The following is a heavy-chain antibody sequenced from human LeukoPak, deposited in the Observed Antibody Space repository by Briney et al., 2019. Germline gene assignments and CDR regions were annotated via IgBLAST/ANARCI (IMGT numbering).Heavy chain of an antibody. V-gene: IGHV3-21*01. J-gene: IGHJ4*02. CDR1: GFTFSSYS. CDR2: ISSSSSYI. CDR3: ARDRAVGATDY. Sequence: GGPLRLSCAASGFTFSSYSMNWVRQAPGKGLEWVSSISSSSSYIYYADSVKGRFTISRDNAENSLYLQMNSLRAEDTAVYYCARDRAVGATDYWGQGTLVTVSS. D-gene: IGHD1-26*01.